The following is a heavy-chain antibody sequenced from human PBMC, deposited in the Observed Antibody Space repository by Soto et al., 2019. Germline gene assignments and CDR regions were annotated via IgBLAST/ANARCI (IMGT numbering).Heavy chain of an antibody. J-gene: IGHJ6*02. CDR1: GGSISSYY. V-gene: IGHV4-59*08. D-gene: IGHD2-15*01. Sequence: LSLTCTVSGGSISSYYWSWIRQPPGKGLEWIGYIYYSGSTNYNPSLKSRVTISVDTSKNQFSLKLSSVTAADTAVYYCARLCSGVADTCYYYGMDVWGQGTTVTVPS. CDR3: ARLCSGVADTCYYYGMDV. CDR2: IYYSGST.